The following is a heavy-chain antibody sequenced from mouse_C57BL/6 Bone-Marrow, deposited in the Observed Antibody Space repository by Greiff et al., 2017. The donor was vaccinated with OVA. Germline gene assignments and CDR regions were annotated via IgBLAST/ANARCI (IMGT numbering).Heavy chain of an antibody. D-gene: IGHD1-1*01. Sequence: EVQLQQSGPVLVKPGASVKMSCKASGYTFTDYYMNWVKQSHGKSLEWIGRINPYNGDTFYNQKFKGKATLTVDKSSSTAHMELRSLTSEDSAVYYCARPYYYGSSTYAMDYWGQGTSVTVSS. CDR3: ARPYYYGSSTYAMDY. CDR1: GYTFTDYY. V-gene: IGHV1-20*01. J-gene: IGHJ4*01. CDR2: INPYNGDT.